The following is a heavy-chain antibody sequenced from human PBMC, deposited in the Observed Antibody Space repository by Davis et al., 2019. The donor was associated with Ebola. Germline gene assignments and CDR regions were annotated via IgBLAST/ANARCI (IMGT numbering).Heavy chain of an antibody. J-gene: IGHJ4*02. D-gene: IGHD6-19*01. CDR2: IIPIFGTA. Sequence: SVKVSCKASGGTFSSYAISWVRQAPGQGLEWMGGIIPIFGTANYAQKFQGRVTITADESTSTAYMELSSLRSEDTAVYYCARRSSGWYGFDYWGQGTLVTVSS. CDR1: GGTFSSYA. CDR3: ARRSSGWYGFDY. V-gene: IGHV1-69*13.